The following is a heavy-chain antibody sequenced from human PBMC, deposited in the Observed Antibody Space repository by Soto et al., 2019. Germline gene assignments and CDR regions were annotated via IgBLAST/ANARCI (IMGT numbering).Heavy chain of an antibody. J-gene: IGHJ3*02. CDR2: INSDGSST. D-gene: IGHD4-17*01. CDR3: ARYPQVDMTTVTTGAFDI. CDR1: GFSFSSYW. Sequence: EGSLRLSCAASGFSFSSYWMHWVRQAQGKGLGWVSRINSDGSSTSYAESVKGRFTISRDNAKNTRYLQMNSLRAEDTAVYYCARYPQVDMTTVTTGAFDIWGQGTMVTVS. V-gene: IGHV3-74*01.